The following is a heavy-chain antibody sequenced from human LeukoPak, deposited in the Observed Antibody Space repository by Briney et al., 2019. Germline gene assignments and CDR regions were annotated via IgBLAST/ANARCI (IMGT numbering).Heavy chain of an antibody. CDR3: AKHVTPLLFGMDV. V-gene: IGHV3-30*18. D-gene: IGHD1-14*01. Sequence: GGSLRLSXAASGXSFRDYGMHWVRQAPGKGLEWVAVIPDDGSNNDDADSVKGRFTISRDNSKNTLYLQMNSLRVEDTAVYYCAKHVTPLLFGMDVWGQGTTVTVSS. J-gene: IGHJ6*02. CDR2: IPDDGSNN. CDR1: GXSFRDYG.